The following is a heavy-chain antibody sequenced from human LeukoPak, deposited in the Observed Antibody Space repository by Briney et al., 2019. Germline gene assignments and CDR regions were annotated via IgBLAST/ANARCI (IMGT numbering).Heavy chain of an antibody. V-gene: IGHV3-21*04. CDR1: GFTFSSYS. D-gene: IGHD1-26*01. CDR3: AKDIRTGSRPYFDY. CDR2: ISSSSSYI. J-gene: IGHJ4*02. Sequence: KPGGSLRLSCAASGFTFSSYSMNWVRQAPGKGLEWVSSISSSSSYIYYADSVKGRFTISRDNSKNSLYLQMISLRTEDTALYYCAKDIRTGSRPYFDYWGQGTLVTVSS.